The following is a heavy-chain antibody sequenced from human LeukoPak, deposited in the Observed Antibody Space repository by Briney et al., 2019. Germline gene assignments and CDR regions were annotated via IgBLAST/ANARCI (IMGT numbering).Heavy chain of an antibody. V-gene: IGHV4-4*07. CDR2: IYTSGST. D-gene: IGHD3-10*01. CDR3: ARERSLLWFGELMSGWFDP. Sequence: PSETLSLTCTVSGGSISSYYWSWIRQPAGKGLEWIGRIYTSGSTNYNPSLKSRVTMSVDTSKNQFSLKPSSVTAADTAVYYCARERSLLWFGELMSGWFDPWGQGTLVTVSS. J-gene: IGHJ5*02. CDR1: GGSISSYY.